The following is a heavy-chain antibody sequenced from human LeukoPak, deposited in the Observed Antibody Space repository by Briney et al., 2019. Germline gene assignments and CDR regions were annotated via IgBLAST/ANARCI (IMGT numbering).Heavy chain of an antibody. CDR2: IYNTGST. Sequence: SETLSLTSAVSVGSFSIDAYGWGWIRQPPGKGLEWIGSIYNTGSTSYNPSLKSRVTISVDTSKNQFSLKLNSVTAADTPLFYCAIYLPESLCEDSCAIGAQGPMVTVSS. CDR1: VGSFSIDAYG. J-gene: IGHJ3*02. V-gene: IGHV4-39*01. CDR3: AIYLPESLCEDSCAI. D-gene: IGHD5/OR15-5a*01.